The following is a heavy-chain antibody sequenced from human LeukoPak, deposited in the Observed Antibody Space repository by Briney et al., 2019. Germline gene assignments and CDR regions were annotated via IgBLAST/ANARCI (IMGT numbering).Heavy chain of an antibody. V-gene: IGHV3-74*01. CDR3: VRLSWELGDGGVT. J-gene: IGHJ5*02. CDR2: INSDGSST. Sequence: PGGSLRLSCAASGFTVSDYSMAWVRQAPGKGLVWIPRINSDGSSTSYADSVKGRFTISRDNAKNTLYLQMNSLRAEDTAVYYCVRLSWELGDGGVTWGQGTLVTVSS. D-gene: IGHD1-26*01. CDR1: GFTVSDYS.